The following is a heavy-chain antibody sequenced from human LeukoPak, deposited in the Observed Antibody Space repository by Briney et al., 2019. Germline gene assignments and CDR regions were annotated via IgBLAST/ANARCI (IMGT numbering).Heavy chain of an antibody. CDR1: GFTFSNYW. Sequence: GGSLRLSCAASGFTFSNYWMTWVRQAPGKGLEWVAFIRYDGSNKYYADSVKGRFTISRDNSKNTLYLQMNSLRAEDTAVYYCARDWYDNSDAFDIWGQGTMVTVSS. CDR2: IRYDGSNK. V-gene: IGHV3-30*02. CDR3: ARDWYDNSDAFDI. D-gene: IGHD3-9*01. J-gene: IGHJ3*02.